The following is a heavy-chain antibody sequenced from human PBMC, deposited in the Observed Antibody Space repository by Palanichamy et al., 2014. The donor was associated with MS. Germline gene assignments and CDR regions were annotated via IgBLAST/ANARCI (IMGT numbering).Heavy chain of an antibody. D-gene: IGHD2-2*01. CDR2: INPNSGGT. CDR3: ARVGCSSTSCLEGYFDY. Sequence: QVQLVQSGAEVKKPGASVKVSCKASGYTFTGYYMHWARQAPGQGLEWMGWINPNSGGTNYAQKFQGRVTMTRDTSISTAYMELSRLRSDDTAVYYCARVGCSSTSCLEGYFDYWGQGTLVTVSS. V-gene: IGHV1-2*02. J-gene: IGHJ4*02. CDR1: GYTFTGYY.